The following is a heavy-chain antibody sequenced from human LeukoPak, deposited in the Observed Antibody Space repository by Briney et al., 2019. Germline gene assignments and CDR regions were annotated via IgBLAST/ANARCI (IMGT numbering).Heavy chain of an antibody. CDR2: ISGSGGST. D-gene: IGHD5-12*01. Sequence: GGSLRLSCAASGFTFSSNAMSWVRQAPGKGLEWVSAISGSGGSTYYADSVKGRFTITRDNSKNTLYLQMNSLRAEDTAVYYCAKDIGFGGYDPFDYWGQGTLITVSS. CDR1: GFTFSSNA. CDR3: AKDIGFGGYDPFDY. V-gene: IGHV3-23*01. J-gene: IGHJ4*02.